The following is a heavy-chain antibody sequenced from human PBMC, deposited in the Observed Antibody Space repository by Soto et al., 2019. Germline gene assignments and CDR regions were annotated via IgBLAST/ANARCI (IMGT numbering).Heavy chain of an antibody. Sequence: SQTLSLSCAISGDSVSSNSVAWNWIRQAPSRGLEWLGRTYYKSKWYNDYAVSVKSRITINPDTSTNQFSLQLIPVTLEDTAVYSCARDTPAKGSYFDYWGQGTLVTVSS. CDR2: TYYKSKWYN. D-gene: IGHD1-26*01. J-gene: IGHJ4*02. CDR3: ARDTPAKGSYFDY. CDR1: GDSVSSNSVA. V-gene: IGHV6-1*01.